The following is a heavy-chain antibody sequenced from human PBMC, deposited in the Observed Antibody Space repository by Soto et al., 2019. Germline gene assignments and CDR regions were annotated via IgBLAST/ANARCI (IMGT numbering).Heavy chain of an antibody. J-gene: IGHJ6*02. V-gene: IGHV3-21*01. D-gene: IGHD3-10*01. CDR2: ISSSSSYI. Sequence: GGSLRLSCAASGFTFSSYSMNWVRQAPGKGLEWVSSISSSSSYIYYADSVKGRFTISRDNAKNSLYLQMNSLRAEDTAVYYCARDWIARAYYGSGSRYGMDVWGQGTTVTVSS. CDR1: GFTFSSYS. CDR3: ARDWIARAYYGSGSRYGMDV.